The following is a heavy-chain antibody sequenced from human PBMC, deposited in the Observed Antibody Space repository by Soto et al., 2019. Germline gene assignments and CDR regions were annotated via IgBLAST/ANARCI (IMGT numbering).Heavy chain of an antibody. CDR3: ARGGYSYGSPNNWFDP. J-gene: IGHJ5*02. CDR2: IIPILGIA. D-gene: IGHD5-18*01. V-gene: IGHV1-69*02. CDR1: GGTFSSYT. Sequence: QVQLVQSGAEVKKPGSSVKVSCKASGGTFSSYTISWVRQAPGQGLEWMGRIIPILGIANYAQKFQGRVTITADKSTSTAYRELSSLRSEDTAVYYCARGGYSYGSPNNWFDPWGQGTLVTVSS.